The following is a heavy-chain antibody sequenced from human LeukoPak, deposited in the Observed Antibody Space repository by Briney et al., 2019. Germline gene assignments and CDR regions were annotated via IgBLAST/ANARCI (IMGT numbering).Heavy chain of an antibody. CDR3: AKPLYDSSGERPPLFDY. CDR2: ISYDGSNK. D-gene: IGHD3-22*01. V-gene: IGHV3-30*18. CDR1: GFTFSSYG. J-gene: IGHJ4*02. Sequence: QTGGSLRLSCAASGFTFSSYGMHWVRQAPGKGLEWVAVISYDGSNKYYADSVKGRFTISRDNSKNTLYLQMNSLRAEDTAVYYCAKPLYDSSGERPPLFDYWGQGTLVTVSS.